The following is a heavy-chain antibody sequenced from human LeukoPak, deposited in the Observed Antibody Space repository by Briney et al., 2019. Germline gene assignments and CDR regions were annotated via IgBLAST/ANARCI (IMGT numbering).Heavy chain of an antibody. CDR1: GFTVSSNY. CDR2: ISSGGST. CDR3: ARDSMIVGWYFQH. V-gene: IGHV3-66*01. J-gene: IGHJ1*01. D-gene: IGHD3-22*01. Sequence: GGSLRLSCAASGFTVSSNYMSWVRQAPGKGLEWVSVISSGGSTNYADSVKGRFTISRDNSKNTLNLQMNSLRAENTAVYYCARDSMIVGWYFQHWGQGTLVTVSS.